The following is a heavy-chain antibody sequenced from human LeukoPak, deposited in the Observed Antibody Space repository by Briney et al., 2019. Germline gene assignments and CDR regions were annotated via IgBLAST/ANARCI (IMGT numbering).Heavy chain of an antibody. CDR1: GFTFSSYS. D-gene: IGHD6-19*01. CDR2: ISSSSSTI. CDR3: ARAATGYSSGWYANWFDP. V-gene: IGHV3-48*04. Sequence: GGSLRLSCAASGFTFSSYSMNWVRQAPGKGLEWVSYISSSSSTIYYADSVKGRFTISRDNAKNSLYLQMNSLRAEDTAVYYCARAATGYSSGWYANWFDPWGQGTLVTVSS. J-gene: IGHJ5*02.